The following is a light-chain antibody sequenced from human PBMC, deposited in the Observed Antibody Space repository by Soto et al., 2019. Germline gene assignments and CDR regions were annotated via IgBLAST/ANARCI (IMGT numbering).Light chain of an antibody. CDR2: EFN. V-gene: IGLV2-23*02. CDR1: NSDVGTYIL. J-gene: IGLJ1*01. Sequence: QSALTQPASVSGSPGQSITISCTGTNSDVGTYILVSWYQQHPGNAPQLMIYEFNKRPSGVSDRFSGSKSGNTASLTISGLQAEDEADYYCCAYAGSQNYVFGNGTKLTVL. CDR3: CAYAGSQNYV.